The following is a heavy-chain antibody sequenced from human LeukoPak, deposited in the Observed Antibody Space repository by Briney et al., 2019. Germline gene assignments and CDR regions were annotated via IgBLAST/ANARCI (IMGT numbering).Heavy chain of an antibody. CDR1: GFTVSSNY. CDR2: IYNDGST. V-gene: IGHV3-66*01. Sequence: QPGGSLRLSCAASGFTVSSNYMSWVRQAPGKGLEWVSVIYNDGSTFYADSVRGRFTVSRDNSKNTLYLQMNSLRAEDTAVYYCARGYSSPDYWGQGTLVTVSS. D-gene: IGHD6-13*01. CDR3: ARGYSSPDY. J-gene: IGHJ4*02.